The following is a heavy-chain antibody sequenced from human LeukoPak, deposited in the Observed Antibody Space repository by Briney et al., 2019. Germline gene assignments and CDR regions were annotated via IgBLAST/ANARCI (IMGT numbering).Heavy chain of an antibody. J-gene: IGHJ4*02. D-gene: IGHD3-22*01. CDR3: PKELDSSGYFDY. Sequence: HPGGSLRLSCAASGFTFSGYAMSWVRQAPGEGLQWVSAISGSGGGTYYADSVKGRFTISRDNSKNTLFLQMNRLRAEDTAVYYCPKELDSSGYFDYWGQGTLVTVSS. CDR2: ISGSGGGT. CDR1: GFTFSGYA. V-gene: IGHV3-23*01.